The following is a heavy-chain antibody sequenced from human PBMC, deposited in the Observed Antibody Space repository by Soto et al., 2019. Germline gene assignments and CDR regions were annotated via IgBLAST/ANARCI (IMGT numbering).Heavy chain of an antibody. CDR3: ARVGIGVYHFDY. CDR1: GFTFSSYW. J-gene: IGHJ4*02. Sequence: EVQLVESGGGLVQPGGALRLSCAASGFTFSSYWMHWVRQAPGKGLVWVSRINSDGSTTSYADSVKGRFTISRDNAKNTLYLQMNSLRAEDTAVYYCARVGIGVYHFDYWGQGTLVTVSS. D-gene: IGHD3-16*01. V-gene: IGHV3-74*01. CDR2: INSDGSTT.